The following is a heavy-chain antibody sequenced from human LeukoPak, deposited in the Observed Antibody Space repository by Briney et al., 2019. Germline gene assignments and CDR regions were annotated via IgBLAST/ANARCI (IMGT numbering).Heavy chain of an antibody. CDR2: IYYSGST. J-gene: IGHJ5*02. V-gene: IGHV4-31*03. CDR1: GGSISSGGYY. Sequence: PSQTLSLTCTVSGGSISSGGYYWSWIRQHPGKGLEWIGYIYYSGSTYYNPSLMSRVTISVDTSKNQFSLKLSSVTAADTAVYYCARVSRIRGVILTAINWFDPWGQGTLVTVSS. CDR3: ARVSRIRGVILTAINWFDP. D-gene: IGHD3-10*01.